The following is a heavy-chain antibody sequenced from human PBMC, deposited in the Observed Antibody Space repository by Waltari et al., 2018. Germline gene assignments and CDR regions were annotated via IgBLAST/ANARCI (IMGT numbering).Heavy chain of an antibody. Sequence: QVQLVQSGAEVKKPGASVKVSCKASGYTFTSYGISWVRLAPGQGLEWMGWISAYNGNTNYAQKLQGRVTMTTDTSTSTAYMELRSLRSDDTAVYYCASTQGDFWSSGGWFDPWGQGTLVTVSS. D-gene: IGHD3-3*01. CDR2: ISAYNGNT. J-gene: IGHJ5*02. CDR1: GYTFTSYG. CDR3: ASTQGDFWSSGGWFDP. V-gene: IGHV1-18*01.